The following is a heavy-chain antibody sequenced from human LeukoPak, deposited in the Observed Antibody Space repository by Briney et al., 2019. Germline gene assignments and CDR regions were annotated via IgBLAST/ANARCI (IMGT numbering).Heavy chain of an antibody. D-gene: IGHD3-22*01. V-gene: IGHV4-39*01. CDR1: GGSVSSSSYY. CDR3: ARQADYYDRHCHDY. Sequence: KASETLSLTCTVSGGSVSSSSYYWGWIRQPPGKGLEWIGNIYYSGTTYYNPSLKGRVTISVDTSKNQFSLKLRSVTAADTAVYYCARQADYYDRHCHDYWGQGTLVTVSS. J-gene: IGHJ4*02. CDR2: IYYSGTT.